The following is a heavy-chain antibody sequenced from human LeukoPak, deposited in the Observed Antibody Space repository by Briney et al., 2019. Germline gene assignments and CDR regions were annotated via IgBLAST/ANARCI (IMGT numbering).Heavy chain of an antibody. CDR1: GFTFSGSA. CDR3: ARLEGATAFDV. Sequence: PGGSLRLYCAASGFTFSGSAMHWVRQASGKGLEWVGRIRSKANNYATTYAASVKGRFTISRDDSKDTAYLQMNSLKTEDTAVYYCARLEGATAFDVWGQGTMVTVSS. J-gene: IGHJ3*01. V-gene: IGHV3-73*01. D-gene: IGHD1-26*01. CDR2: IRSKANNYAT.